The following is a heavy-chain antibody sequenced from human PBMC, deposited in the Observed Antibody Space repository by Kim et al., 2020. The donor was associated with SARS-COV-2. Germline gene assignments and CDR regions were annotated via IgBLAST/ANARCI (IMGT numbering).Heavy chain of an antibody. V-gene: IGHV3-23*01. Sequence: GGSLRLSCAASGFTFNNSDMAWVRQAPGKGQEWVSAIGVGGATSYPAAAVERLFTFSSNTSKTLFFQKYSSLIDETTAFYYCTKRMDSAWG. CDR3: TKRMDSA. CDR2: IGVGGATS. CDR1: GFTFNNSD. J-gene: IGHJ6*03. D-gene: IGHD1-26*01.